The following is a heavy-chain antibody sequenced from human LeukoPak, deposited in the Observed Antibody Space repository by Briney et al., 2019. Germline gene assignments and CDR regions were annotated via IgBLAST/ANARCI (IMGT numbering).Heavy chain of an antibody. D-gene: IGHD1-20*01. CDR2: ISYDGTNK. Sequence: GGSLRLSCAASGFTFTNYALHWVRQAPGKGLEWVAVISYDGTNKYYADSVKGRFTISRDNSKNALYLQMNSLRAEDTAVYYCARDLNWSFDYWGQGTLVTVSS. CDR3: ARDLNWSFDY. CDR1: GFTFTNYA. V-gene: IGHV3-30-3*01. J-gene: IGHJ4*02.